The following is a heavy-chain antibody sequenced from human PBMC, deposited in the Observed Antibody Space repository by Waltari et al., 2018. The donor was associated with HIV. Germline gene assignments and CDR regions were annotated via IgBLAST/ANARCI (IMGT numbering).Heavy chain of an antibody. CDR2: YIPYLGLG. Sequence: QVRLVQSGPEVKRTGSSVRVSCKSSGGDFSDYGISWLRQAPGQGLQWSGGYIPYLGLGNKRERLRDRVGIGADESKNTVDLELRSLTVQDSATYFCARGTFYDDEVGAHRYRPFDAWGQGTPVSVSS. J-gene: IGHJ4*02. CDR3: ARGTFYDDEVGAHRYRPFDA. CDR1: GGDFSDYG. V-gene: IGHV1-69*01. D-gene: IGHD3-16*01.